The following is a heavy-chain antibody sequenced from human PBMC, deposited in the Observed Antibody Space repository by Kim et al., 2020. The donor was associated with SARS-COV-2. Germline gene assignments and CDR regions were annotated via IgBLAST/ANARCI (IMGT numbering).Heavy chain of an antibody. Sequence: IYYANSVKGRFTISRDNAKNSLYLQMNSLRDEDTALYYCVRDRWGSAFDIWSQGTMVTVSS. J-gene: IGHJ3*02. D-gene: IGHD3-16*01. V-gene: IGHV3-48*02. CDR3: VRDRWGSAFDI. CDR2: I.